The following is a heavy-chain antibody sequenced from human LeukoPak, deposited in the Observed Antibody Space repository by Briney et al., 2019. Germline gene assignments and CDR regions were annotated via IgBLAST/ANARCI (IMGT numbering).Heavy chain of an antibody. CDR3: AKGRQLELSLLDI. J-gene: IGHJ3*02. CDR2: ISGSGGST. V-gene: IGHV3-23*01. Sequence: PGRSLRLSCAASGFTFSSYAMSWVRQAPGKGLEWVSAISGSGGSTYYADSVKGRFTISRDNSKNTLYLQMNSLRAEDTAVYYCAKGRQLELSLLDIWGQGTMVTVSS. D-gene: IGHD1-1*01. CDR1: GFTFSSYA.